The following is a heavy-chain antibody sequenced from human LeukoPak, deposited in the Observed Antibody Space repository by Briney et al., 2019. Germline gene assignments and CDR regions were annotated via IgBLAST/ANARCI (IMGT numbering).Heavy chain of an antibody. J-gene: IGHJ4*02. Sequence: ASVKVSCKASGYTFTTYAMNWVRQAPGQGLEWMGWINTNTGNPAYAQGFTGRFVFSLDTSVSTAYLQISSLKADDTAVYYCVRGAKCSGGGCDSKEYVYYFDYWGQGTLVTVSS. CDR1: GYTFTTYA. CDR3: VRGAKCSGGGCDSKEYVYYFDY. V-gene: IGHV7-4-1*02. CDR2: INTNTGNP. D-gene: IGHD6-25*01.